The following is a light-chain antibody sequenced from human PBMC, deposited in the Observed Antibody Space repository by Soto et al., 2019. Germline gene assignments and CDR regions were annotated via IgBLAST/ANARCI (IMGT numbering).Light chain of an antibody. J-gene: IGKJ1*01. CDR2: AAS. V-gene: IGKV1-39*01. Sequence: DIQVTQSPSSLSASVGDRVTITCRASQSISRYLNWYQQKPGTAPKIVIYAASSLQSGVPSRFSGSGSGTDFTLTISGLQTEDFATYYCQLCHSIPRTFGQGTKVEIK. CDR1: QSISRY. CDR3: QLCHSIPRT.